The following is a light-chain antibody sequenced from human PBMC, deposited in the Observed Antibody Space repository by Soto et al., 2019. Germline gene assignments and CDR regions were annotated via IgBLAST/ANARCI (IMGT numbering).Light chain of an antibody. J-gene: IGKJ5*01. CDR3: HQRSNWLVT. Sequence: EIVLTQSPATLSLSPGERATLSCRASQSVYTYLAWYQQKPGQAPRLLIYDASNRATGIPARFSGSGSGTDFTLTISSLEPEDFAVYYCHQRSNWLVTFGQGTRLE. CDR1: QSVYTY. CDR2: DAS. V-gene: IGKV3-11*01.